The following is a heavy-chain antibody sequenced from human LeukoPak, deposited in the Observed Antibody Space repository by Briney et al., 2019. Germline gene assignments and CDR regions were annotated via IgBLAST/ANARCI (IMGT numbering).Heavy chain of an antibody. CDR3: ARGDLWSGYYRHFDY. CDR2: VYYSGST. Sequence: SETLSLTCTVSGGSISSSSYYWGWIRQPPGKGLEWIGRVYYSGSTYYNPSLKSRVTVSVDTSKNQFSLKLGSVSAADTAVYYCARGDLWSGYYRHFDYWGQGTLVTVSS. J-gene: IGHJ4*02. D-gene: IGHD3-3*01. V-gene: IGHV4-39*07. CDR1: GGSISSSSYY.